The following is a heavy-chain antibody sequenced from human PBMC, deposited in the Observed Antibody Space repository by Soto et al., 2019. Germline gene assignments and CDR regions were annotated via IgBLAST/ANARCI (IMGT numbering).Heavy chain of an antibody. CDR3: EGIAEKYYYYYGMDV. CDR2: ISYDGSNK. J-gene: IGHJ6*02. Sequence: PGGSLRLSCAASGFTFSSYGMHWVRQAPGKGLEWVAVISYDGSNKYYADSVKGRFTISRDNSKNTLYLQMNSLRAEDTAVYYCEGIAEKYYYYYGMDVWGQGTTVTVSS. V-gene: IGHV3-30*03. CDR1: GFTFSSYG. D-gene: IGHD3-10*01.